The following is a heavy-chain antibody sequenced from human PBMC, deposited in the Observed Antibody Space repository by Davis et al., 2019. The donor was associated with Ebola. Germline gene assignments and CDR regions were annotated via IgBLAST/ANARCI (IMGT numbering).Heavy chain of an antibody. V-gene: IGHV3-23*01. CDR2: ISGSGGPT. CDR3: ARDPSGNIRQYGLDI. Sequence: PGGSLRLSCVASGFTFTNYAMTWVRQAPGKGLEWVSSISGSGGPTYYADSVKGRFAISRDNSKNSLYLEVNSLRAEDTAVYYYARDPSGNIRQYGLDIWGQGTTVTVSS. J-gene: IGHJ6*02. D-gene: IGHD1-26*01. CDR1: GFTFTNYA.